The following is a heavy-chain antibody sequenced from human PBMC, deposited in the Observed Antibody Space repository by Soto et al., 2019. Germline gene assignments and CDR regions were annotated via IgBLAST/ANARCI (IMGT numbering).Heavy chain of an antibody. CDR2: IIPMFGTA. D-gene: IGHD4-17*01. J-gene: IGHJ4*02. CDR1: GGTFNTYS. CDR3: AREGYGDYGKPFDY. V-gene: IGHV1-69*01. Sequence: QVQLVQSGAEVKKPGSSVKVSCKASGGTFNTYSISWVRQAPGQGLEWMGGIIPMFGTANYAQKFQGRVTITADESTSTGYMDLSSLRSEDTAMYYCAREGYGDYGKPFDYWGQGTLVTVSS.